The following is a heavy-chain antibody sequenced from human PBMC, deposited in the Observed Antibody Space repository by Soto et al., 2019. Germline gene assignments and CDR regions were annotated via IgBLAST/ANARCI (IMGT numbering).Heavy chain of an antibody. CDR1: GGSVSSGSYY. CDR2: IYYSGST. D-gene: IGHD3-16*01. V-gene: IGHV4-61*01. Sequence: WETLSLTCTVSGGSVSSGSYYWSWIRQPPGKGLEWIGYIYYSGSTNYNPSLKSRVTISVDTSKNQFSLKLSSVTAADTAVYYCARWGAAGYLFDYWGQGTLVTVSS. J-gene: IGHJ4*02. CDR3: ARWGAAGYLFDY.